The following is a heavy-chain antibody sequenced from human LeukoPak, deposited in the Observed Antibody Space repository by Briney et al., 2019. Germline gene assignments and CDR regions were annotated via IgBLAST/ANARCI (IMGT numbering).Heavy chain of an antibody. Sequence: GGSLRLSCAASGFTFSGSAMHWVRQASGKGLEWVGRIRSKANSYATAYAASVKGRFTISRDDSKNTAYLQMNSLKTEDTAVYYYTRREWLLPANYYYYYMDVWGKGTTVTVSS. D-gene: IGHD3-3*01. CDR1: GFTFSGSA. J-gene: IGHJ6*03. V-gene: IGHV3-73*01. CDR2: IRSKANSYAT. CDR3: TRREWLLPANYYYYYMDV.